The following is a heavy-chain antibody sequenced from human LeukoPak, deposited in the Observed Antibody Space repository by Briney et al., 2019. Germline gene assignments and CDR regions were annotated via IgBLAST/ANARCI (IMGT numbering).Heavy chain of an antibody. D-gene: IGHD5-18*01. CDR1: GFTFSSYW. J-gene: IGHJ6*02. CDR2: IKQDGSEK. Sequence: GGSLRLSCAASGFTFSSYWMSWVRQAPGKGLEWVANIKQDGSEKYYVDSVKGRFTISRDNAKNSLYLQMNSLRAEDTAVYYCARVCSNTAMVNYYYYYGMDVWGQGTTVTVSS. CDR3: ARVCSNTAMVNYYYYYGMDV. V-gene: IGHV3-7*01.